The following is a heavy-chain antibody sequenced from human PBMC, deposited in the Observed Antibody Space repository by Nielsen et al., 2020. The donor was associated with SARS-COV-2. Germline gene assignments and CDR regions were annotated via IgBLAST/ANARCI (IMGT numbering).Heavy chain of an antibody. CDR2: ISGSGGST. CDR1: GFTFRDYA. Sequence: GESLKISCAASGFTFRDYAMTWVRQAPGKGLEWVSAISGSGGSTYYADSVKGRFTISRDNSKNTLYLQMNSLRAEDTAVYYCANFDYGDYLCWGQGTLVTVSS. CDR3: ANFDYGDYLC. J-gene: IGHJ4*02. D-gene: IGHD4-17*01. V-gene: IGHV3-23*01.